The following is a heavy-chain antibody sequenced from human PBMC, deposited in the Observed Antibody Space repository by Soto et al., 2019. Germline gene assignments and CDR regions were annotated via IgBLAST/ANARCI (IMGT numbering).Heavy chain of an antibody. CDR2: IYYSGST. CDR3: ARDAPYGIDY. CDR1: GGSISSGGYY. J-gene: IGHJ4*02. Sequence: TLSLTCTVSGGSISSGGYYWSWIRQHPGKGLEWIGYIYYSGSTYYNPSLKSRVTISVDTSKNQFSLKLSSVTAADTAVYYCARDAPYGIDYWGQGTLVTVSS. D-gene: IGHD3-16*01. V-gene: IGHV4-31*03.